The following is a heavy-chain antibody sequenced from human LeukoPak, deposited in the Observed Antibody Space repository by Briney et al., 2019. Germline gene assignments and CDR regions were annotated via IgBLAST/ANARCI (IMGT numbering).Heavy chain of an antibody. CDR1: GGSISSYY. Sequence: PSETLSLTCTVSGGSISSYYWSWIRQPPGKGLEWIGYIYYSGSTNYNPSLKSRVTISVDTSKNQFSLKLSSVTAADTAVYYCARQYCSSTRCYNYFDYWGQGTLVTVSS. CDR3: ARQYCSSTRCYNYFDY. D-gene: IGHD2-2*02. CDR2: IYYSGST. J-gene: IGHJ4*02. V-gene: IGHV4-59*08.